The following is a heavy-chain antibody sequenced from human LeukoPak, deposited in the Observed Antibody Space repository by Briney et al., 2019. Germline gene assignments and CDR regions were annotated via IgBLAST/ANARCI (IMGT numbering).Heavy chain of an antibody. CDR1: GGSISSNIW. V-gene: IGHV4-4*02. J-gene: IGHJ6*02. CDR2: IFHSGSP. CDR3: ARRTTFPVVGMDV. Sequence: SETLSLTCAVSGGSISSNIWWTWARQPPGKGLEWIGEIFHSGSPNYTPSLKSRVTISVDKSKNQFSLKLSSVTAADTAVYYCARRTTFPVVGMDVWGQGTTVIVSS. D-gene: IGHD1-7*01.